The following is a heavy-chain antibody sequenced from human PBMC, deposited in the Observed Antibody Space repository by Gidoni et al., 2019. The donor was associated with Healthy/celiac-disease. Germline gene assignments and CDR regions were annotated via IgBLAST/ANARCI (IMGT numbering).Heavy chain of an antibody. V-gene: IGHV3-64D*06. CDR1: GFPFSSYA. D-gene: IGHD6-13*01. CDR2: ISSNGGST. CDR3: VKGMYSSSWYVL. Sequence: EVQLVESGGGLVQPGGSLRLSCSASGFPFSSYAMHWVRQAPGKGLEYVSAISSNGGSTYYADSVKGRFTISRDNSKNTLYLQMSSLRAEDTAVYYCVKGMYSSSWYVLWGQGTLVTVSS. J-gene: IGHJ5*02.